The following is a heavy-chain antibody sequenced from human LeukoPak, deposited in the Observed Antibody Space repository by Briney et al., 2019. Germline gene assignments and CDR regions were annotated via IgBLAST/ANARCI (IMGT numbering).Heavy chain of an antibody. V-gene: IGHV4-4*07. Sequence: SETLSLTCTVSGGSISSYYWSWIRQPVGKGLEWIGRIYTSGSTNYNPSLKSRVTMSVDTSKNQFSLKLSSVTAADTAVYYCARVPSSSWYEYWFDPWGQGTLVTVSS. D-gene: IGHD6-13*01. J-gene: IGHJ5*02. CDR1: GGSISSYY. CDR3: ARVPSSSWYEYWFDP. CDR2: IYTSGST.